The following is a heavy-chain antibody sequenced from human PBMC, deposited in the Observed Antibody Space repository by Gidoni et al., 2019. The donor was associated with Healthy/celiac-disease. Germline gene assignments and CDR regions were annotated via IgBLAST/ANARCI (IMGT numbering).Heavy chain of an antibody. V-gene: IGHV3-30*01. CDR3: ARDYYDSSGYLDAFDI. J-gene: IGHJ3*02. D-gene: IGHD3-22*01. CDR1: GFPFRSYA. CDR2: ISYDGSNK. Sequence: QVQLVESGGGVVQPGRSLRLSCAASGFPFRSYAMHWVRQAPGKGLEWVAVISYDGSNKYYADSVKGRFTISRDNSKNTLYLQMNSLRAEDTAVYYCARDYYDSSGYLDAFDIWGQGTMVTVSS.